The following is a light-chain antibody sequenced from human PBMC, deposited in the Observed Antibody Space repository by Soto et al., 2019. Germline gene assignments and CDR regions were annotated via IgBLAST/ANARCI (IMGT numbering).Light chain of an antibody. V-gene: IGLV2-14*01. CDR2: EVS. Sequence: QSALTQPASVSGSPGQSITISCTGTSTDVGGYNYVSWYQQHPGKAPKLMIYEVSNRPSGVSSRFSGSKSGNTASLTISGLQADDEADYYCSSYTSSNTLFVFGTGIKVTVL. CDR3: SSYTSSNTLFV. J-gene: IGLJ1*01. CDR1: STDVGGYNY.